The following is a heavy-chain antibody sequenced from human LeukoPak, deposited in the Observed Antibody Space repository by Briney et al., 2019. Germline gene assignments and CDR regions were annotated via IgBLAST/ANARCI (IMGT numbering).Heavy chain of an antibody. CDR1: GITVSDNY. V-gene: IGHV3-66*04. Sequence: PGESLRLSCAVSGITVSDNYMSWVRQAPGKGLEWVSLLDYTSTTSYADSLKGRFTISADHSKNMLYLQMTRLRAEDTAVYYCARPHSANYAYAFDIWGQGTVVTVSS. J-gene: IGHJ3*02. CDR3: ARPHSANYAYAFDI. CDR2: LDYTSTT. D-gene: IGHD3-16*01.